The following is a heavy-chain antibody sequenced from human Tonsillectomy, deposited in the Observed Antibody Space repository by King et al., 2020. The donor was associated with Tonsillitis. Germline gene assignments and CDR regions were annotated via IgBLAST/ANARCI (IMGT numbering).Heavy chain of an antibody. V-gene: IGHV4-39*01. CDR2: IYYSGDT. CDR1: GGSMTNTNYY. CDR3: ARHVPGPEVLDS. Sequence: QLQESGPGLVKPSETLSLTCTVSGGSMTNTNYYWGWIRQPPGKGLEWIGSIYYSGDTYYNPSLKSRVTISEDTSKNQFSLKLSSVTAADTAVYHCARHVPGPEVLDSWGQGTLVTVTS. J-gene: IGHJ4*02.